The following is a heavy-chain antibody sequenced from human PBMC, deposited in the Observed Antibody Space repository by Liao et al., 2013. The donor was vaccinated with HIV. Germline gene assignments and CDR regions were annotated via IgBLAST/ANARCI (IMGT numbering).Heavy chain of an antibody. CDR3: ARDLIGDYALYFDL. CDR1: GGSISSTSYY. D-gene: IGHD4-17*01. J-gene: IGHJ2*01. Sequence: QLQLQESGPGLVKPSETLSLTCTVSGGSISSTSYYWGWIRQPPGKGLEWIGRIYTSGSTNYNPSLKSRVTMSIDTSKNQFSLKLSSVTAADTAVYYCARDLIGDYALYFDLWGRGTLVTVSS. V-gene: IGHV4-39*07. CDR2: IYTSGST.